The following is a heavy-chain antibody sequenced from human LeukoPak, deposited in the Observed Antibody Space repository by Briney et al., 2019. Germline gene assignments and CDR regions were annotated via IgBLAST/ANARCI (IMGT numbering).Heavy chain of an antibody. CDR2: VYPGDSHT. J-gene: IGHJ3*02. Sequence: GESLKISCKGSGYSFTNYWIGWVRQMPGKGLEWMGIVYPGDSHTRYSPSFQGQVTISADKSVSTAYLQWSSLKASDTAMYYCARAAGLRGHAFDIWGQGTMVTVSS. V-gene: IGHV5-51*01. CDR3: ARAAGLRGHAFDI. D-gene: IGHD4-17*01. CDR1: GYSFTNYW.